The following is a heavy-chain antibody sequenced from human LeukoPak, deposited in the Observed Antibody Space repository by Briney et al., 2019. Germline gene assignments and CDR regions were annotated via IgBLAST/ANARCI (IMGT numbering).Heavy chain of an antibody. CDR3: TKGTIWLPFDY. CDR2: ISGSGGST. CDR1: GFTFSNYA. J-gene: IGHJ4*02. D-gene: IGHD5-18*01. Sequence: GGSLRLSCAASGFTFSNYAMSWARQAPGKGLERVSAISGSGGSTYHADSVKGRFTISRDNSKNTLYLQMNSLRAEDTAVYYCTKGTIWLPFDYWGQGTLVTVSS. V-gene: IGHV3-23*01.